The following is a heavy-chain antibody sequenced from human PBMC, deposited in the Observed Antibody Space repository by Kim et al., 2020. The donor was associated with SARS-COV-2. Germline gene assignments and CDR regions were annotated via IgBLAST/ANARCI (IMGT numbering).Heavy chain of an antibody. V-gene: IGHV3-74*01. CDR2: NT. CDR3: ARDGGAANPFDY. D-gene: IGHD2-15*01. J-gene: IGHJ4*02. Sequence: NTAYAESVKGRFTNSRDNAQNTVYLQMDSLGAEDTASYYCARDGGAANPFDYWGQGTLVTVSS.